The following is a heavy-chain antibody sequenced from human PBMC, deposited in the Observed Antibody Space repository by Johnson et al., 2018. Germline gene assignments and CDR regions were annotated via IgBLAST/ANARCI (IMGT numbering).Heavy chain of an antibody. CDR2: LSWNSGSI. D-gene: IGHD6-19*01. V-gene: IGHV3-9*01. CDR1: GFTFDDYA. Sequence: VQLVESGGGLVQPGRSLRLSCAASGFTFDDYAMHWVRQAPGKGLEWVSGLSWNSGSIGYADSVTGRFTISRDNAKNSLYLQMNSLRAEDTALYYCANDISGWLQGAFDIWGQGTMVTVSS. CDR3: ANDISGWLQGAFDI. J-gene: IGHJ3*02.